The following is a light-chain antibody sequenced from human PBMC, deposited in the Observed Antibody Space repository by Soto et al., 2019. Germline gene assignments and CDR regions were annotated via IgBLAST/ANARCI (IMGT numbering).Light chain of an antibody. CDR3: MQALQTPIFT. V-gene: IGKV2-28*01. Sequence: DIVMTQSPLSLPFTPGEPASISCRSSQSLLHSNGYNYLDWYLQKPGQSPQLLIYLGSNRASGVPDRFSGSGSGTDFTLKISRVEAEDVGVYYCMQALQTPIFTFGPGTKVDIK. CDR1: QSLLHSNGYNY. CDR2: LGS. J-gene: IGKJ3*01.